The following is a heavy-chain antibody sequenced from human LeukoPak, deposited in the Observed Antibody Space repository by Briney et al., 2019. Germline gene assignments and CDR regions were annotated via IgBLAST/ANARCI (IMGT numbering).Heavy chain of an antibody. D-gene: IGHD2-15*01. CDR3: ARDKDPSSDTNHCSGGSCYSRYYYYYYMDV. CDR1: GGTFSSYA. J-gene: IGHJ6*03. Sequence: SVKISCKASGGTFSSYAISWVRQAPGQGLEWMGRIIPIFGTANYAQKFQGRVTITTDESTSTAYMELSSLRSEDTAVYYCARDKDPSSDTNHCSGGSCYSRYYYYYYMDVWGKGTTVTVSS. CDR2: IIPIFGTA. V-gene: IGHV1-69*05.